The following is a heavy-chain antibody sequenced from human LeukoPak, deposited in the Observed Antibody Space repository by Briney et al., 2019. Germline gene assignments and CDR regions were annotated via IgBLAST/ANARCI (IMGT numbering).Heavy chain of an antibody. D-gene: IGHD3-10*01. Sequence: ASVKVSCKASGYTFTGYYMHWVRQAPGQGLEWMGWINPNSGGTNYAQKFQGRVTMTRDTSISTAYMELSGLRSDDTAVYYCARDWGGIWFGELLWTYFDYWGQGTLVTVSS. CDR3: ARDWGGIWFGELLWTYFDY. CDR1: GYTFTGYY. CDR2: INPNSGGT. V-gene: IGHV1-2*02. J-gene: IGHJ4*02.